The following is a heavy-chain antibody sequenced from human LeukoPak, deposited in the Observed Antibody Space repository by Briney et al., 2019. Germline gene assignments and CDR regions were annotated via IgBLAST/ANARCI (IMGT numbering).Heavy chain of an antibody. CDR3: AVGLCSSTSCYTYSYYYGMDV. CDR1: GGSISSYY. J-gene: IGHJ6*02. D-gene: IGHD2-2*02. Sequence: SETLSLTCTVSGGSISSYYWSWIRQPPGKGLEWIGYIYYSGTTNYNPSLKSRVTISVDTSKNQFSLKLSSVTAAGTAVYYCAVGLCSSTSCYTYSYYYGMDVWGQGTTVTVSS. V-gene: IGHV4-59*08. CDR2: IYYSGTT.